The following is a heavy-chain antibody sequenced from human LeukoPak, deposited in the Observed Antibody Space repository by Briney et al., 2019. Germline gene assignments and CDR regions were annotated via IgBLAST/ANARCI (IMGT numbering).Heavy chain of an antibody. D-gene: IGHD4-17*01. J-gene: IGHJ5*02. CDR2: IYGSGAT. CDR3: VKEHSRTLTKSWFDP. CDR1: GGSLSGFF. V-gene: IGHV4-4*07. Sequence: PSDTLSLTCVVSGGSLSGFFWSWMRQPAGKGLQWIGRIYGSGATNYSPSLQSRATTSVDTSRNQFPLNLPSVTAADTGVYYCVKEHSRTLTKSWFDPWGRGTLVTVSS.